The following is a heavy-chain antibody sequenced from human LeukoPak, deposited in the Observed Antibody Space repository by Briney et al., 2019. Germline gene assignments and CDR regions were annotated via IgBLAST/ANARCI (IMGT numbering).Heavy chain of an antibody. V-gene: IGHV3-66*01. CDR1: GFTVSSNY. J-gene: IGHJ3*02. Sequence: PGGSLRLSCAASGFTVSSNYMSWVRQAPGKGLEWVSVIYSGGSTYYADSVKGRFTISRDNSKNTLYPQMNSLRAEDTAVYYCARDGPLVQDAFDIWGQGTMVTVSS. CDR3: ARDGPLVQDAFDI. D-gene: IGHD6-13*01. CDR2: IYSGGST.